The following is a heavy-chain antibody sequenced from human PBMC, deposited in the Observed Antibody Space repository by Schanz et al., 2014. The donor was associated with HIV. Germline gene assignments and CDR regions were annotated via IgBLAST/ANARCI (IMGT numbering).Heavy chain of an antibody. Sequence: QVQVQESGPGLVKPLQTLSLTCNVSGVSMSSDTYYWNWIRQRPGKGLEWIANIYNSGSTYYNPSLKSRVTMSVDTSKNQFSLKLSSVTAADTAVYYCARGQSRGYNWFDPWGQGTLVTVSS. J-gene: IGHJ5*02. CDR3: ARGQSRGYNWFDP. V-gene: IGHV4-31*03. D-gene: IGHD3-10*01. CDR1: GVSMSSDTYY. CDR2: IYNSGST.